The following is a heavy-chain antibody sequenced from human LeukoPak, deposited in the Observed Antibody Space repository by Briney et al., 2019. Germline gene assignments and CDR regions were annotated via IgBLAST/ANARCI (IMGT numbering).Heavy chain of an antibody. D-gene: IGHD3-22*01. Sequence: GGSLRLSCAASGFTFSSYSMNWVRQAPGKGLEWVAFIRYDGSNKYYADSVKGRFTISRDNSKNTLNLQMNSLRAEDTAVYYCAKDPTHYRVWDYYETIGLSYWGQGTLVTVSS. CDR1: GFTFSSYS. J-gene: IGHJ4*02. V-gene: IGHV3-30*02. CDR2: IRYDGSNK. CDR3: AKDPTHYRVWDYYETIGLSY.